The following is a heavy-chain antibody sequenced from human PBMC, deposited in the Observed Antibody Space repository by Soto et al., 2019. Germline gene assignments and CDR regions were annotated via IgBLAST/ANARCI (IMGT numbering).Heavy chain of an antibody. J-gene: IGHJ5*02. CDR2: IIPIIGIT. V-gene: IGHV1-69*04. CDR3: AGDPDSHYNDSHASSYP. CDR1: GGTFSSYT. Sequence: GASVKVSCKASGGTFSSYTISWVRQAPGQGLEWMGRIIPIIGITNYAQKFQGRVTISADKSTGTAYMELTGLRSDDTAVYYCAGDPDSHYNDSHASSYPWGQGTLVTVSS. D-gene: IGHD4-4*01.